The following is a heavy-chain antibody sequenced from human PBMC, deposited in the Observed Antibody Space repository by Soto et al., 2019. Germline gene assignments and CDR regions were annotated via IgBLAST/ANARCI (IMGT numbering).Heavy chain of an antibody. CDR2: VGWNGGDI. Sequence: QTGGSLRLSCAVSGFTLDDYTMHWVRQAPGKGLEWVSGVGWNGGDIVYADSVKGRFTVSRDNTRNSLYLEVNSLTTEDTAIYFCAKERALVVPVSTSYFHYYGLDVWGQGTTVTVSS. V-gene: IGHV3-9*01. CDR3: AKERALVVPVSTSYFHYYGLDV. D-gene: IGHD2-2*01. J-gene: IGHJ6*02. CDR1: GFTLDDYT.